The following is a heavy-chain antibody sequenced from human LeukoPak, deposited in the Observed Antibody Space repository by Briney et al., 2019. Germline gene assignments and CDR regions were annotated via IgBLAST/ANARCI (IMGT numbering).Heavy chain of an antibody. V-gene: IGHV5-51*01. CDR3: ARKYSRSSSLVDY. CDR2: IYPGDSDT. J-gene: IGHJ4*02. D-gene: IGHD6-6*01. CDR1: GYSFTTYW. Sequence: GESLKISCKGSGYSFTTYWIGWVRQMPGKGLEWMGIIYPGDSDTRYSPSFQGQDTISVDQSISTAYLQWSSLKASDTAMYYCARKYSRSSSLVDYWGQGTLVTVSS.